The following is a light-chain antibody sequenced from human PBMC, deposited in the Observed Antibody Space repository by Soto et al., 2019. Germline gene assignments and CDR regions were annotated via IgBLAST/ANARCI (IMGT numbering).Light chain of an antibody. CDR2: GAS. Sequence: EIVMTQSPAKLSASPGERATLSCRASQTVGNNLAWYQQKHGQAPRLLIYGASTRATGIPATFSGSGSGTECTLTISSLQYEDFAVYDCQQYNNWTLTFGQGTRLEIK. CDR3: QQYNNWTLT. CDR1: QTVGNN. J-gene: IGKJ5*01. V-gene: IGKV3-15*01.